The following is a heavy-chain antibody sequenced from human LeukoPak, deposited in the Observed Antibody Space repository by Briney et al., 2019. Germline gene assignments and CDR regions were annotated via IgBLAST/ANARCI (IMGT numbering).Heavy chain of an antibody. CDR1: SGSISSGSISNFY. V-gene: IGHV4-61*01. J-gene: IGHJ4*02. CDR2: IFYSGTT. CDR3: ARSDCSGGACFINFDY. Sequence: PSQTLSLTCIFSSGSISSGSISNFYWNWIRQPPGKGLEVIGNIFYSGTTHYNPSLKRRVTISIDTSKNQFSLKLSSVTAADTAVYYCARSDCSGGACFINFDYWGQGTLVPVSS. D-gene: IGHD2-15*01.